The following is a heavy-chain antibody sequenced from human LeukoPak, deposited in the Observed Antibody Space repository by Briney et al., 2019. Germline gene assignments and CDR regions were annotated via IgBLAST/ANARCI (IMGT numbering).Heavy chain of an antibody. J-gene: IGHJ5*02. CDR1: GGSISDYY. Sequence: SETLSLTCTVSGGSISDYYWSWIRQPAGKGLEWIGRIYTTGSTDYNPSLKSRVTMSVDTSKNQFPLKLSSVTAADTAVYYCATQYSSSWYGFSNWFDPWGQGTLVTVSS. CDR3: ATQYSSSWYGFSNWFDP. V-gene: IGHV4-4*07. CDR2: IYTTGST. D-gene: IGHD6-13*01.